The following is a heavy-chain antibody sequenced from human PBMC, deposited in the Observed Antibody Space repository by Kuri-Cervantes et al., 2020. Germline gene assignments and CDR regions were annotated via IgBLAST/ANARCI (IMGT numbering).Heavy chain of an antibody. D-gene: IGHD6-19*01. CDR3: ARSISSGWYWFDP. Sequence: ASVTVSCKASGYTFTSYDINWVRQATGQGLEWMGWINPNSGGTNYAQKFQGRVTISADKSISTAYLQWSSLKASDTAMYYCARSISSGWYWFDPWGQGTLVTVSS. J-gene: IGHJ5*02. V-gene: IGHV1-2*02. CDR1: GYTFTSYD. CDR2: INPNSGGT.